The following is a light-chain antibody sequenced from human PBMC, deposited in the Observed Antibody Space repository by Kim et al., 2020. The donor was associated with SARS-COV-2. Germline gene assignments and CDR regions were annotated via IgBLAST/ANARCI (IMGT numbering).Light chain of an antibody. CDR3: QQYGSSPHT. CDR2: AAS. CDR1: QSVSSGS. J-gene: IGKJ4*01. V-gene: IGKV3-20*01. Sequence: LSPGERGTLSCRASQSVSSGSLAWYQQKPGQTPRLLIYAASTRASGVLDRFSGSGSGTDFTLTISRLEPEDFVVYYCQQYGSSPHTFGGGTKLEI.